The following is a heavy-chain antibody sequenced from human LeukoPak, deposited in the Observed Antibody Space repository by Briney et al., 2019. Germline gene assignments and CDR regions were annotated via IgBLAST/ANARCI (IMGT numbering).Heavy chain of an antibody. CDR3: ARESAYSGSYYRYYYYGMDV. CDR1: GGSISSYY. J-gene: IGHJ6*02. V-gene: IGHV4-4*07. CDR2: IYTSGST. Sequence: PSETLSLTCTVSGGSISSYYWSWIRQPAGKGLEWIGRIYTSGSTNYNPSLKGRVTMSVDTSKNQFSLKLSSVTAADTAVYYCARESAYSGSYYRYYYYGMDVWGQGTTVTVSS. D-gene: IGHD1-26*01.